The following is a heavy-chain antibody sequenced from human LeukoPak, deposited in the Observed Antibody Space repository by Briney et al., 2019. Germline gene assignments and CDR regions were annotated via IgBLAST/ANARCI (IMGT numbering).Heavy chain of an antibody. Sequence: GGSLRLSCAASGFTFSSYWMSWVRQAPGKGLEWVANIKQDGSEKYYVDSVKGRFTISRDNAKNTLYLRMNSLRAEDTAVYYCARVNYFYYYYMDVWGKGTTVTVSS. CDR2: IKQDGSEK. J-gene: IGHJ6*03. CDR1: GFTFSSYW. V-gene: IGHV3-7*03. CDR3: ARVNYFYYYYMDV.